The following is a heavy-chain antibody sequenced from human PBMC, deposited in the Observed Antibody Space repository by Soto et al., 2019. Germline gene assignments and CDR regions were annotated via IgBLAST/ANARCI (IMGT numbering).Heavy chain of an antibody. CDR3: ARGASVATDY. CDR2: ISYDGSNK. Sequence: QVQLVESGGGVVQPGRSLRLSCAASGFTFSSYGMHWVRQAPGKGLEWVAVISYDGSNKYYADSVKGRFTISRDNSKNTLYLQMNSLRAEDTAVYYCARGASVATDYWGQGTLVTVSS. D-gene: IGHD5-12*01. J-gene: IGHJ4*02. CDR1: GFTFSSYG. V-gene: IGHV3-30*03.